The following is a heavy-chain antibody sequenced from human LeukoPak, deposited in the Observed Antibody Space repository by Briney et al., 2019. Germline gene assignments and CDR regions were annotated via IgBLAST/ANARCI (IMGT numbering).Heavy chain of an antibody. CDR2: IYPGDSDT. V-gene: IGHV5-51*01. CDR3: GRFRCSGSYYNKRGGRFDY. D-gene: IGHD3-10*02. J-gene: IGHJ4*02. CDR1: GYSLTSYW. Sequence: GESLKISCKGSGYSLTSYWIGWVRQMPGKGLEWMGTIYPGDSDTRYSPSFQGQVTISADKSISTAYLPWSSLKASDTPMYYCGRFRCSGSYYNKRGGRFDYWGQGTLVTVSS.